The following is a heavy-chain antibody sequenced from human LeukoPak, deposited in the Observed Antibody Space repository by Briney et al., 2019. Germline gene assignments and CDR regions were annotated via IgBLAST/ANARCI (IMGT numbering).Heavy chain of an antibody. D-gene: IGHD6-6*01. Sequence: ASVKVSCKASGYTFTSYSMHWVRQAPGQGLEWMGIINPSGGSTTYAQKFQGRVTMTRVTSTSTVYMELSSLRSEDTAVYYCARDGHMASALYYFDYWGQGTLVTVSS. CDR2: INPSGGST. CDR1: GYTFTSYS. CDR3: ARDGHMASALYYFDY. V-gene: IGHV1-46*01. J-gene: IGHJ4*02.